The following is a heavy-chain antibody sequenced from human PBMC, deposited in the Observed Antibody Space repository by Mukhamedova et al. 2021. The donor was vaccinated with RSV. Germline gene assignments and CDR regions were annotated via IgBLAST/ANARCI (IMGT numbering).Heavy chain of an antibody. J-gene: IGHJ6*03. CDR3: ARGGEKLDYYYYYYMDV. D-gene: IGHD1-1*01. V-gene: IGHV4-39*01. Sequence: KSRVTISVDTSKNQFSLKLSSVTAADTAVYYCARGGEKLDYYYYYYMDVWGKGTTVTVSS.